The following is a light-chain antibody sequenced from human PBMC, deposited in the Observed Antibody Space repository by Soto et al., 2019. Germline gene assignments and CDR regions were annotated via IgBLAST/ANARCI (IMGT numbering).Light chain of an antibody. V-gene: IGKV1-8*01. Sequence: AVLLTQSPSSFSASTGDRATITCRASQDIHNYLAWYQQVPDKAPKLLLYAASILQTGVLSRFTGSGSGTDFTLTIDGLQSEDFATYFCQHYYNYPWTFGQGTTVE. CDR1: QDIHNY. J-gene: IGKJ1*01. CDR3: QHYYNYPWT. CDR2: AAS.